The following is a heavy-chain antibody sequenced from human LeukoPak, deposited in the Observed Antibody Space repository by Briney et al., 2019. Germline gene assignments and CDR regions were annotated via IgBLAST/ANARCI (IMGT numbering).Heavy chain of an antibody. Sequence: PSETLSLTCSVSGGSTSGFYWSWIRQPPGKGLEWIGYVYYSGDRNYNPSLKSRVTISVDTSKNQFSLKLSSVTAADTAVYYCARHFHYYDSSGYDYWGQGTLVTVSS. J-gene: IGHJ4*02. CDR2: VYYSGDR. CDR3: ARHFHYYDSSGYDY. CDR1: GGSTSGFY. V-gene: IGHV4-59*08. D-gene: IGHD3-22*01.